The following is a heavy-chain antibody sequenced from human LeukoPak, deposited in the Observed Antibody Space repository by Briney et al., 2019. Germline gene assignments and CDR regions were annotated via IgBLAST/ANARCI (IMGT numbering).Heavy chain of an antibody. CDR3: ARASSPGATRHFNRFDP. J-gene: IGHJ5*02. CDR2: IFNSGST. CDR1: GGSINNYY. D-gene: IGHD6-6*01. Sequence: SETLSLTCAVSGGSINNYYWSWIRQPPGKGLEWIGYIFNSGSTNYNPSLKSRVTISVDMSENQFSLKLRSVTAADTAIYFCARASSPGATRHFNRFDPWGQGTLVTVSS. V-gene: IGHV4-59*01.